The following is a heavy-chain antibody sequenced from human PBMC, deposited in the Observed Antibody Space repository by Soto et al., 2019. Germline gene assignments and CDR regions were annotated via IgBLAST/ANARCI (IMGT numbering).Heavy chain of an antibody. CDR1: GYSISSGYY. CDR2: IYHSGKT. D-gene: IGHD3-22*01. V-gene: IGHV4-38-2*02. CDR3: ARDKRITMIGGWFDP. Sequence: SETLSLTCVVSGYSISSGYYWAWVRQPPGKELEWIGSIYHSGKTYYKPSLRSRVTVSVDTSKNQFSMKLISVTAADTAVYYCARDKRITMIGGWFDPWGQGTLVTVSS. J-gene: IGHJ5*02.